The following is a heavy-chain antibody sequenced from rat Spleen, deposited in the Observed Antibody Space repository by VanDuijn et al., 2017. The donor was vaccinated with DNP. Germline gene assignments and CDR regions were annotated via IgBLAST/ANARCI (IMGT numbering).Heavy chain of an antibody. CDR3: ARHEEQPWFAY. Sequence: EVQLVESGGGLLLPGRSLKLSCAASGFTFSDYAMVWVRQAPKKGLEWVATISYDGFRTYHRDSVKGRFTISRDNSKSTLYLQMDSLRSEDTATYYCARHEEQPWFAYWGQGTLVTVSS. D-gene: IGHD1-5*01. CDR2: ISYDGFRT. J-gene: IGHJ3*01. V-gene: IGHV5-17*01. CDR1: GFTFSDYA.